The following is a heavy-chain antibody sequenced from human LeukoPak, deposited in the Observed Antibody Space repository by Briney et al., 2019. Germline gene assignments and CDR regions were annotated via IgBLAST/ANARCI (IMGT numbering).Heavy chain of an antibody. CDR3: ASQTWGIAAAGTADY. CDR2: FIPIVGTA. Sequence: SVKVSCKASGGTFSSYAISWVRQAPGQGLEWMGGFIPIVGTANYAQKFQGRVTITTDESTSTAYMELSSLRSEDTAVYYCASQTWGIAAAGTADYWGQGTLVTVSS. CDR1: GGTFSSYA. D-gene: IGHD6-13*01. V-gene: IGHV1-69*05. J-gene: IGHJ4*02.